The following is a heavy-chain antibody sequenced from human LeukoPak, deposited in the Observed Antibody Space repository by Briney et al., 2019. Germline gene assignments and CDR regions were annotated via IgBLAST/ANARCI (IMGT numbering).Heavy chain of an antibody. CDR3: ARDRVRYSYGGVQDYFDY. V-gene: IGHV4-4*07. CDR1: GGSISSYY. D-gene: IGHD5-18*01. J-gene: IGHJ4*02. CDR2: IYTSGST. Sequence: SETLSLTCTVSGGSISSYYWSWIRQPAGKGLEWIGRIYTSGSTNYNPSLKSRVPMSVDTSKNQFSLKLSSVTAADTAVYYCARDRVRYSYGGVQDYFDYWGQGTLVTVSS.